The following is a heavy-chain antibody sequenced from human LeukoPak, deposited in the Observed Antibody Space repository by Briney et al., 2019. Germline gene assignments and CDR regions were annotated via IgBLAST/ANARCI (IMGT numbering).Heavy chain of an antibody. CDR1: GGSFRGYY. V-gene: IGHV4-34*01. CDR2: INHSGST. Sequence: SETLSLTCAVYGGSFRGYYWSWIRQPPGKGLEWIGEINHSGSTNYNPSLKSRVTISVDTSKNQFSLKLSSVTAADTAVYYCARYRIVVVPAAIGAFDIWGQGTMVTVSS. D-gene: IGHD2-2*02. CDR3: ARYRIVVVPAAIGAFDI. J-gene: IGHJ3*02.